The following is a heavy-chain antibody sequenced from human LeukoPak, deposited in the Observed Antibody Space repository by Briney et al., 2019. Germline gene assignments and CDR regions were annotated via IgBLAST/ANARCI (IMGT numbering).Heavy chain of an antibody. V-gene: IGHV1-69*06. CDR2: IIPIFGTA. Sequence: SVKVSCKASGGTFSSYGISWVRQAPGQGLEWMGGIIPIFGTANYAQKFQGRVTITADKSTSTAYMDLSRLRSDDTAVYYCARDLSVTVRGNWFDPWGQGTLVTVSS. D-gene: IGHD3-16*01. J-gene: IGHJ5*02. CDR1: GGTFSSYG. CDR3: ARDLSVTVRGNWFDP.